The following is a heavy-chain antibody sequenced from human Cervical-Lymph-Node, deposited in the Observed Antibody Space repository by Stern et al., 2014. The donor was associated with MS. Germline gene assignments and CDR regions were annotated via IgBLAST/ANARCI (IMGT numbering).Heavy chain of an antibody. J-gene: IGHJ3*02. D-gene: IGHD6-6*01. CDR1: GGTFSSYA. Sequence: MQLVESGAEVKKPGSSVKVSCKASGGTFSSYAISWVRQAPGQGLEWMGGISPIFGTANDAQKFQGRVTITADESTSTAYMELSSLRSEDTAVYYCISASSGAFDIWGQGTMVTVSS. V-gene: IGHV1-69*01. CDR3: ISASSGAFDI. CDR2: ISPIFGTA.